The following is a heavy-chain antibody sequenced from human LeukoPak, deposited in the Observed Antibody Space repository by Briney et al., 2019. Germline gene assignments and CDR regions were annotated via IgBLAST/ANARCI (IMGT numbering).Heavy chain of an antibody. CDR3: AREGPLGKYYDY. V-gene: IGHV4-59*11. Sequence: SETLSLTCAVSSSSIITNHYWAWTRQPPGKGLEWIGYFSYSGGTTYNPSLKSRVTISIDTSKNQFSLNLNSVTAADTAVYYCAREGPLGKYYDYWGPGTLVTVSS. CDR1: SSSIITNHY. CDR2: FSYSGGT. D-gene: IGHD3-16*01. J-gene: IGHJ4*02.